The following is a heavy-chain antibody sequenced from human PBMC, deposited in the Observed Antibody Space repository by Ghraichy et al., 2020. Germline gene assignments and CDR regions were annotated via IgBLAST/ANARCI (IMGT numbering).Heavy chain of an antibody. CDR3: ARDLGSGWYFDY. D-gene: IGHD6-19*01. J-gene: IGHJ4*02. Sequence: GGSLRLSCAASGFIFSGHWMSWVRQAPGKGLEWVANIKKDGSEKYYVDSVKGRFTISRDNAKNSLYLQMNSLRAEDTAVYYCARDLGSGWYFDYWGQGTLVTVSS. CDR1: GFIFSGHW. CDR2: IKKDGSEK. V-gene: IGHV3-7*01.